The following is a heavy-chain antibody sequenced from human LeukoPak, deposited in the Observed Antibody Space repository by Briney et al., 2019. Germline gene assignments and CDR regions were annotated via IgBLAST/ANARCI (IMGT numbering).Heavy chain of an antibody. D-gene: IGHD2-21*01. CDR3: TRDYSYAMAV. V-gene: IGHV3-74*01. Sequence: PGGSLRLSCAASGFTFSSAWMHWVRQTPGKGLVWVSRINSDGSSTNYADSVKGRFTISRDNAKNMVNLQMNSLRVEDTAIYYCTRDYSYAMAVWGQGTTVTVSS. CDR1: GFTFSSAW. J-gene: IGHJ6*02. CDR2: INSDGSST.